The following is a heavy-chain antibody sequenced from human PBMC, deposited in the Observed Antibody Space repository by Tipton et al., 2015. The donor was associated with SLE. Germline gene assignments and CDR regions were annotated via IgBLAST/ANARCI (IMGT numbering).Heavy chain of an antibody. CDR2: ISSSSSYI. CDR1: GFTFSSYS. CDR3: ARDSDYYGSGSYLDY. D-gene: IGHD3-10*01. Sequence: SLRLSCAASGFTFSSYSMNWVRQAPGKGLEWVSSISSSSSYIYYADSVKGRFTISRDNAKNSLYLQMNSLRAEDTAVYYCARDSDYYGSGSYLDYWCQGTLVTVSS. J-gene: IGHJ4*02. V-gene: IGHV3-21*01.